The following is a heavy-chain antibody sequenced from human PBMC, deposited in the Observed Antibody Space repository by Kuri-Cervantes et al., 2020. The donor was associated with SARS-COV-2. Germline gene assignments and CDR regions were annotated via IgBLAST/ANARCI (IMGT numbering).Heavy chain of an antibody. CDR3: ARAYFRLRYCSSTSCYRDDAFDI. D-gene: IGHD2-2*02. Sequence: GSLRLSCTVSGGSISSYYWSWIRQPAGKGLEWIGRIYTSGSTNYNPSLKSRVTMSVDTSKNQFSLKLSSVTAADTAVYYCARAYFRLRYCSSTSCYRDDAFDIWGQGTMVTVSS. CDR1: GGSISSYY. CDR2: IYTSGST. J-gene: IGHJ3*02. V-gene: IGHV4-4*07.